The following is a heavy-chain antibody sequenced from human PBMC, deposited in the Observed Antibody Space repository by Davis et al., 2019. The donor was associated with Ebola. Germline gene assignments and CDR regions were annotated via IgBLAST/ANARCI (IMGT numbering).Heavy chain of an antibody. D-gene: IGHD6-13*01. Sequence: SETLSLTCAVSGGSISSSNWWSWVRQPPGKGLEWIGEIYHSGSTNYNPSLKSRVTISVDTSKNQFSLKLSSVTAADTAVYYCARQPYSSSWYNYYGMDVWGQGTTVTVSS. CDR1: GGSISSSNW. CDR3: ARQPYSSSWYNYYGMDV. J-gene: IGHJ6*02. CDR2: IYHSGST. V-gene: IGHV4-4*02.